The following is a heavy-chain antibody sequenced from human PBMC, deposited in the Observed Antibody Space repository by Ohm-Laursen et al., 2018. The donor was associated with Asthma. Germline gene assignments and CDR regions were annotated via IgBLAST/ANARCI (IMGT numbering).Heavy chain of an antibody. D-gene: IGHD5-24*01. CDR1: GFTFSSYG. CDR2: IWYDGSNK. CDR3: ARDGSDGISRTFDY. V-gene: IGHV3-33*01. J-gene: IGHJ4*02. Sequence: SSLRLSCAAPGFTFSSYGMHWVRQAPGKGLEWVAVIWYDGSNKYYADSVKGRFTISRDNSKNTLYLQMNSLRAEDTAVYYCARDGSDGISRTFDYWGQGTLVTVSS.